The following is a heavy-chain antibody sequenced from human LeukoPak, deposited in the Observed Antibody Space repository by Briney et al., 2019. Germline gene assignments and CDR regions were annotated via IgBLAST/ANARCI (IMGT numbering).Heavy chain of an antibody. D-gene: IGHD6-13*01. J-gene: IGHJ6*03. CDR3: AKCGSRQLVRFDFYYYYMDI. V-gene: IGHV3-21*03. CDR1: GSTFSSYA. Sequence: PGGSLRLSCAASGSTFSSYAMNWLRQAPGKGLEWVSSVSSSSTNKFYADSVKGRFTISRDDAKNSLYLQMNSLRVEDTAVYYCAKCGSRQLVRFDFYYYYMDIWGKGTTVTVSS. CDR2: VSSSSTNK.